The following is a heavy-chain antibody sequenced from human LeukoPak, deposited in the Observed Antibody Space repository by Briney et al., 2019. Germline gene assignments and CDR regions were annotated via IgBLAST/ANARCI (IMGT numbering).Heavy chain of an antibody. J-gene: IGHJ4*02. Sequence: GGSLRLSCAASGFTFTSYTMNWVRQAPGKGLEWVSVIYSGASTYYADSVKGRFTISRDNSKNTLHLQMNSLRAEDTAVYYCARGPDISTGPAPDYWGQGTLVTVSS. D-gene: IGHD3-9*01. CDR2: IYSGAST. V-gene: IGHV3-53*01. CDR3: ARGPDISTGPAPDY. CDR1: GFTFTSYT.